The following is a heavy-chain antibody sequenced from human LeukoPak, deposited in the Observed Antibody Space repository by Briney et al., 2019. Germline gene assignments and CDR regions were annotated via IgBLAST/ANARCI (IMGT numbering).Heavy chain of an antibody. Sequence: ASVKVSCKVSGYTLNELSMHWVRQSPGKGLEWMGSFHPEDGETIYAQKFQGRVSMTEDTSTDTAYIELSSLKSEDTAVYYCAAGRFCTSTTCFGNWFDPWGQGTLVTVSS. J-gene: IGHJ5*02. V-gene: IGHV1-24*01. D-gene: IGHD2-2*01. CDR1: GYTLNELS. CDR2: FHPEDGET. CDR3: AAGRFCTSTTCFGNWFDP.